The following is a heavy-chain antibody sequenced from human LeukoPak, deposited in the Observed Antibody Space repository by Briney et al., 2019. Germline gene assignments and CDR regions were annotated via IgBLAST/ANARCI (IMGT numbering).Heavy chain of an antibody. CDR3: ARALVGWYMDV. D-gene: IGHD1-26*01. CDR1: GYSISSGYY. J-gene: IGHJ6*03. V-gene: IGHV4-38-2*02. Sequence: SETLSLTCTVSGYSISSGYYWGWIRQPPGQGLEWIGSIYHSGSTYYNPSLKSRVTISVDTSKNQFSLKLSSVTAADTAVYYCARALVGWYMDVWGKGTTVTISS. CDR2: IYHSGST.